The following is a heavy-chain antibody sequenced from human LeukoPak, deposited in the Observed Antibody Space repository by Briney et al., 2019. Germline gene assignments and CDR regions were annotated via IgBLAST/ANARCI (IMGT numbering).Heavy chain of an antibody. CDR3: ASGVRVIRSLHY. CDR2: IDNDGTT. D-gene: IGHD3-10*01. V-gene: IGHV3-53*01. Sequence: GGSLRLSCAASGFTVSNNYMNWVRQAPGKGLEWVSIIDNDGTTYYADSVKGRFTTSRDNSKNTVDLQMNSLRGDDTAVYYCASGVRVIRSLHYWGQGTLVTVSS. J-gene: IGHJ4*02. CDR1: GFTVSNNY.